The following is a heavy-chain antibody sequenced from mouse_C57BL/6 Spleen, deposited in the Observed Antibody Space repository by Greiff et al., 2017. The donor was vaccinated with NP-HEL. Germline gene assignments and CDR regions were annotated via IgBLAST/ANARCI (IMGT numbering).Heavy chain of an antibody. CDR1: GFTFSDYG. CDR3: VSYYGSSDWYFDV. J-gene: IGHJ1*03. Sequence: EVQLVESGGGLVKPGGSLKLSCAASGFTFSDYGMHWVRQAPEKGLEWVAYISSGSSTIYSADTVKGRFTISRDNAKNTLFLQMTSLRSEDTAMYYCVSYYGSSDWYFDVWGTGTTVTVSS. V-gene: IGHV5-17*01. D-gene: IGHD1-1*01. CDR2: ISSGSSTI.